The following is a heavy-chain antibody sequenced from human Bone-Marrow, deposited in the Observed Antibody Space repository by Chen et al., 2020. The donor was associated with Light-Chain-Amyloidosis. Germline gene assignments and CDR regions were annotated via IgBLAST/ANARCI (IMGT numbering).Heavy chain of an antibody. CDR1: GFIFSNYD. CDR3: ARDSGITDCTSGRCYNYNWFDP. Sequence: QVKLVESGGGVVQPGRSLRLSCAAPGFIFSNYDMHWVRQAPGKGLEWGAVSWFDGSNYHAASVQGRFTISIDNSKNALYLQMNSLTAEDTAVYYCARDSGITDCTSGRCYNYNWFDPWGQGTLVTVSS. D-gene: IGHD2-2*02. J-gene: IGHJ5*02. V-gene: IGHV3-33*01. CDR2: SWFDGSN.